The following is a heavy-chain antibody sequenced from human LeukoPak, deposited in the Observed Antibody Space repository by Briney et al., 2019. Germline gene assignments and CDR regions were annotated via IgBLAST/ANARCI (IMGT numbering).Heavy chain of an antibody. CDR3: ARGGPIAARPFDY. J-gene: IGHJ4*02. CDR1: GFTFSSYA. V-gene: IGHV3-30-3*01. CDR2: ISYDGSNK. Sequence: PGGSLRLSCAASGFTFSSYAMHWVRQAPGKGLEWVAVISYDGSNKYYADSVKGRFTISRDNSKNTLYLQMNSLRAEDTAVYYCARGGPIAARPFDYWGQGTLVTVSS. D-gene: IGHD6-6*01.